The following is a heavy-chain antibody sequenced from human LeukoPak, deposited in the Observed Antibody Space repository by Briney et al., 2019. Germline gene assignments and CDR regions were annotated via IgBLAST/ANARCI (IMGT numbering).Heavy chain of an antibody. D-gene: IGHD1-26*01. Sequence: GGSLRLSSVVSGFTFSNYQMTWVRQAPGKGLEWVANIKEDGSEEYYVDSVKGRFSISRDNAHNSLYLQMSSLRAEDTAVYYCARWRVQWGPDYWGQGTLVTVSS. CDR3: ARWRVQWGPDY. CDR1: GFTFSNYQ. J-gene: IGHJ4*02. V-gene: IGHV3-7*01. CDR2: IKEDGSEE.